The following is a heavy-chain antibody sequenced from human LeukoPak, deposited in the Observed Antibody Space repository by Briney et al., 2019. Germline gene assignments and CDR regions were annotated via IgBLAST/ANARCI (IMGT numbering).Heavy chain of an antibody. V-gene: IGHV4-34*01. J-gene: IGHJ4*02. CDR3: ARGHPYWSGYYTRRVDYCDY. Sequence: PSETLSLTCAVSGGSFSGCYWSWVRQPPGKGLEWVGEINHSGSTNYNQSIDSRVTISADTAKNQFSRKLSSVTAADTAVYYRARGHPYWSGYYTRRVDYCDYWGQGTLVTVSS. D-gene: IGHD3-3*01. CDR1: GGSFSGCY. CDR2: INHSGST.